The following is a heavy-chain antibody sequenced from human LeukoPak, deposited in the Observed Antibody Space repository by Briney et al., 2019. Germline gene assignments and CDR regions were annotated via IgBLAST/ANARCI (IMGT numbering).Heavy chain of an antibody. CDR2: IYTSGST. V-gene: IGHV4-61*02. D-gene: IGHD3-9*01. J-gene: IGHJ4*02. CDR3: ARALEPDILTGYFMGYFDY. Sequence: SQTLSLTCTVSGGSISSGSYYWSWIRQPAGKGLEWIGRIYTSGSTNYNPSLKSRVTISVDTSKNQFSQKLSSVTAADTAVYYCARALEPDILTGYFMGYFDYWGQGTLVTVSS. CDR1: GGSISSGSYY.